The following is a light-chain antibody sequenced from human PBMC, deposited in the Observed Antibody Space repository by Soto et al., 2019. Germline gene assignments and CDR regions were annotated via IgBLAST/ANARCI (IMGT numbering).Light chain of an antibody. J-gene: IGKJ1*01. Sequence: RVMAQSPAALSVSPGERATLSCRGSRGISSNLAWYQQKPGQAPRLLIYDASTRATGIPARFSGSGSGTELTLTISSLQSEDFAVYYCHQYNNWPPWTFGQGTKVDIK. CDR1: RGISSN. V-gene: IGKV3-15*01. CDR2: DAS. CDR3: HQYNNWPPWT.